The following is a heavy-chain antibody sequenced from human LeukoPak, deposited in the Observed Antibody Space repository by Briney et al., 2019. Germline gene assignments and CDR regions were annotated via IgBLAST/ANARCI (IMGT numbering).Heavy chain of an antibody. V-gene: IGHV1-8*03. CDR1: GYTFTSYD. CDR3: ARGTRIAAARPLGY. Sequence: GASVKVSCKASGYTFTSYDINWVRQATGQGLEWMGWMNPNSGNTGYAQKFQGRVTITRNTSISTAYMELSSLRSEDTAVYYCARGTRIAAARPLGYWGQGTLVTVSS. J-gene: IGHJ4*02. CDR2: MNPNSGNT. D-gene: IGHD6-13*01.